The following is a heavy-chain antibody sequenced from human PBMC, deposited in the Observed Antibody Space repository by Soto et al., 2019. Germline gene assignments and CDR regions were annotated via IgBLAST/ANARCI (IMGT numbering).Heavy chain of an antibody. J-gene: IGHJ4*02. CDR1: GFTVSSNY. CDR2: IYSGGST. D-gene: IGHD1-26*01. CDR3: ARRTTYFDY. V-gene: IGHV3-53*01. Sequence: LRLSCAASGFTVSSNYISWVRQSPGKGLEWVSVIYSGGSTYYADSVKGRFTISRDNSKNTLYLQMNSLRAEDTAVYYCARRTTYFDYWGQGTLVTVPQ.